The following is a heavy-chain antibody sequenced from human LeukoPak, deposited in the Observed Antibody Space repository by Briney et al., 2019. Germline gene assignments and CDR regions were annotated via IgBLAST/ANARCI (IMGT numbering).Heavy chain of an antibody. D-gene: IGHD3-22*01. CDR2: ISSSSSYI. J-gene: IGHJ4*02. CDR3: ARRNGYDSSGYYSDY. CDR1: GFTFISYS. V-gene: IGHV3-21*01. Sequence: KPGGPLRLSCAASGFTFISYSRNWVRQAPGKGLEWVSSISSSSSYIYYADSVKGRFTISRDNAKNSLYLQMNSLRAEDTAVYYCARRNGYDSSGYYSDYWGQGTLVTVSS.